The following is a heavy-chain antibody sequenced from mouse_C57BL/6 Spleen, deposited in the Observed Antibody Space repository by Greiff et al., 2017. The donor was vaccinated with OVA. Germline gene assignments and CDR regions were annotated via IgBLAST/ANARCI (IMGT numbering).Heavy chain of an antibody. J-gene: IGHJ2*01. D-gene: IGHD1-1*01. CDR1: GFTFSSYT. CDR2: ISGGGGNT. V-gene: IGHV5-9*01. CDR3: ARGYGSSESLYFDY. Sequence: EVKLEESGGGLVKPGGSLKLSCAASGFTFSSYTMSWVRQTPEKRLEWVATISGGGGNTYYPDSVKGRFTISRDNAKNTLYLQMSSLRSEDTALYYCARGYGSSESLYFDYWGQGTTLTVSS.